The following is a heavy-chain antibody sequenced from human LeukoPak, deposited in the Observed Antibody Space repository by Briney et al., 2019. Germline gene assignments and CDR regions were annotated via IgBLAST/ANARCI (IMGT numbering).Heavy chain of an antibody. V-gene: IGHV3-30-3*01. J-gene: IGHJ4*02. CDR3: ARVGYCSSGPFSHLDY. CDR1: GFTFSRYA. Sequence: GGSLRLSCAASGFTFSRYAMHWVRQAPGKGLEWVAVISYDGSNEYYADSVKGRFTISRDSSENTLYLQMNSLRVEDTAVYYCARVGYCSSGPFSHLDYWGQGTLVTVSS. D-gene: IGHD3-10*01. CDR2: ISYDGSNE.